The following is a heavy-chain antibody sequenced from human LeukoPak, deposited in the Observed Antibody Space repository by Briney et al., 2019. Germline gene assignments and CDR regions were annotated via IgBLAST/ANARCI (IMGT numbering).Heavy chain of an antibody. CDR3: ASVLAVADSEYFQH. CDR2: IIPIFGIA. J-gene: IGHJ1*01. CDR1: GGTFSSYA. V-gene: IGHV1-69*04. Sequence: SVKVSCKASGGTFSSYAISWVRQAPGQGLEWMGRIIPIFGIANYAQKFQGRVTLTADKSTSTAYMKLSSLRSEDTAVYYCASVLAVADSEYFQHWGQGTLVTVSS. D-gene: IGHD6-19*01.